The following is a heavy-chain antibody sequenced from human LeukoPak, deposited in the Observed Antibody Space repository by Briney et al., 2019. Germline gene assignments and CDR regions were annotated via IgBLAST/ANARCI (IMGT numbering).Heavy chain of an antibody. CDR1: GVSISSGSYY. Sequence: SQTLSLTCTVSGVSISSGSYYWSWIRQPPGKGLEWIGYIYYSGSTNYNPSLKSRVTISVDTSKNQFSLKLSSVTAADTAVYYCARAMGYCSGGSCPDAFDIWGQGTMVTVSS. J-gene: IGHJ3*02. V-gene: IGHV4-61*01. D-gene: IGHD2-15*01. CDR3: ARAMGYCSGGSCPDAFDI. CDR2: IYYSGST.